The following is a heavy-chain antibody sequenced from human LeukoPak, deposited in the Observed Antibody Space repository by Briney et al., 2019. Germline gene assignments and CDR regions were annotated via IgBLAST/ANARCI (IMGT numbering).Heavy chain of an antibody. Sequence: GGSLRLSCAASGFTFSSYAMSWVRQAPGKGLEWVSAISGGGGSTYYADSVKGRFTISRDNSKNTLYLQMNSLRAEDTAVYYCAKYYDFWSGYYTSPVYYGMDVWGQGTTVTVSS. D-gene: IGHD3-3*01. CDR2: ISGGGGST. V-gene: IGHV3-23*01. J-gene: IGHJ6*02. CDR1: GFTFSSYA. CDR3: AKYYDFWSGYYTSPVYYGMDV.